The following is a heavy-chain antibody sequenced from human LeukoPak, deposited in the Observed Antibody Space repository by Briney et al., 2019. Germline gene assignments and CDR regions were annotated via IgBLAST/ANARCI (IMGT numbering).Heavy chain of an antibody. V-gene: IGHV3-43D*03. CDR3: AKAIQHAYYYMDV. J-gene: IGHJ6*03. CDR2: ISWDGGST. D-gene: IGHD5-18*01. CDR1: GSTFDDYA. Sequence: GGPLRLSCAASGSTFDDYAMHWVRQAPGKGLEWVSLISWDGGSTYYADSVKGRFTISRDNSKNSLYLQMNSLRAEDTALYYCAKAIQHAYYYMDVWGKGTTVTVSS.